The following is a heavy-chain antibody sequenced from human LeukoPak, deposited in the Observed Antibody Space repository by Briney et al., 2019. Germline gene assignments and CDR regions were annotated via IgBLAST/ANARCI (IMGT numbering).Heavy chain of an antibody. CDR2: INPNSGGT. J-gene: IGHJ4*02. CDR3: ARDTPDYYDSSGYYQPLDY. D-gene: IGHD3-22*01. CDR1: GYTFTGYY. Sequence: GASVKVSCKASGYTFTGYYMHWVRQAPRQGLEWMGRINPNSGGTNYAQKFQGRVTMTRDTSISTAYMELSRLRSDNTAVYYCARDTPDYYDSSGYYQPLDYWGQGTLVTVSS. V-gene: IGHV1-2*06.